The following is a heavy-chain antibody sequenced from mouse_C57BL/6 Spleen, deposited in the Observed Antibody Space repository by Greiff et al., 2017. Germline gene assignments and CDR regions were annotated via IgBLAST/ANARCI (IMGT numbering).Heavy chain of an antibody. CDR1: GYAFSSSW. Sequence: QVQLQQSGPELVKPGASVKISCKASGYAFSSSWMNWVKQRPGKGLEWIGRIYPGDGDTNYNGKFKGKATLTADKSSSTAYMQLSSLTSEDSAVYFCARAELITTVVARGYYAMDYWGQGTSVTVSS. J-gene: IGHJ4*01. V-gene: IGHV1-82*01. CDR2: IYPGDGDT. CDR3: ARAELITTVVARGYYAMDY. D-gene: IGHD1-1*01.